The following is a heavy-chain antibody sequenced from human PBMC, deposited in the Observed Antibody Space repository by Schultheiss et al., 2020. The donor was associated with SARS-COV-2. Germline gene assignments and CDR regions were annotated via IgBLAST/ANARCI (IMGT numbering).Heavy chain of an antibody. CDR1: GFTFSSYS. CDR3: AKDLLLRHYDSSGYTDY. V-gene: IGHV3-21*04. J-gene: IGHJ4*02. CDR2: ISSSSSYI. Sequence: GGSLRLSCAASGFTFSSYSMNWVRQAPGKGLEWVSSISSSSSYIYYADSVKGRFTISRDNAKNSLYLQMNSLRAEDTAVYYCAKDLLLRHYDSSGYTDYWGQGTLVTVSS. D-gene: IGHD3-22*01.